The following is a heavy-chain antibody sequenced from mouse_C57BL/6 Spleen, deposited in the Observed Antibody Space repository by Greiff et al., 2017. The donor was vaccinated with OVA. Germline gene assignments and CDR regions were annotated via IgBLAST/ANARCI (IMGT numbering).Heavy chain of an antibody. J-gene: IGHJ1*03. Sequence: VQLQQSGPALVKPGASVKISCKASGYAFTSSWMTWVKQRPGQGLEWIGRLYPGAGDTNYNGKFKGKATLTADTSSSTAYMQLSSLTSEDSAVYCWASGYGRSDWYGGGWGTGTTVTVST. CDR2: LYPGAGDT. D-gene: IGHD1-1*01. CDR1: GYAFTSSW. V-gene: IGHV1-82*01. CDR3: ASGYGRSDWYGGG.